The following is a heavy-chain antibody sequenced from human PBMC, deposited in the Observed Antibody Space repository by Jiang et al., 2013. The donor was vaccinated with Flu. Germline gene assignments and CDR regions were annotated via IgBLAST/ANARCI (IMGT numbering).Heavy chain of an antibody. V-gene: IGHV3-9*01. D-gene: IGHD3-3*01. CDR3: AKGPQYYDFWSGYYYYYYYMDV. CDR2: ISWNSGSI. CDR1: GFTFDDYA. Sequence: VQPGRSLRLSCAASGFTFDDYAMHWVRQAPGKGLEWVSGISWNSGSIGYADSVKGRFTISRDNAKNSLYLQMNSLRAEDTALYYCAKGPQYYDFWSGYYYYYYYMDVWGKGTTVTVSS. J-gene: IGHJ6*03.